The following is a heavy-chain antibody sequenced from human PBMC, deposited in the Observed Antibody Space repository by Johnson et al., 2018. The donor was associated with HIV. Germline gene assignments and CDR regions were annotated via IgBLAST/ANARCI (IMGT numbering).Heavy chain of an antibody. CDR1: GFTFSSYA. CDR3: ARGGWANDAFDI. V-gene: IGHV3-13*01. CDR2: IGTAGDT. J-gene: IGHJ3*02. D-gene: IGHD6-19*01. Sequence: VQLVESGGGVVQPGRSLRLSCAASGFTFSSYAMHLVRQAPGKGLEWVSAIGTAGDTYYPGSVKGRFTISRENAKNSLYLQMNSLRAGDTAVYYCARGGWANDAFDIWGQGTMVTVSS.